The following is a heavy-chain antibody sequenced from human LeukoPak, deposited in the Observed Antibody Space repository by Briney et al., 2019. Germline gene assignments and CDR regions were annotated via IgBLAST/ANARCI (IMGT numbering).Heavy chain of an antibody. V-gene: IGHV3-7*05. CDR2: IKEDGSEK. Sequence: GGSLGLSCAASGLTFSNYWMTWVRQAPGKGLEWVANIKEDGSEKYYVDSVKGRFTISRDNAKNSLYLQMNTLRAEDTAVYYCARARIDYWGQGTLITVSS. D-gene: IGHD1-14*01. CDR1: GLTFSNYW. CDR3: ARARIDY. J-gene: IGHJ4*02.